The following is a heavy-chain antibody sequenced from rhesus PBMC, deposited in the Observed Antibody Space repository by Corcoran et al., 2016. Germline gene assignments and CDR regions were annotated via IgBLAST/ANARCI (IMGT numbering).Heavy chain of an antibody. V-gene: IGHV4-73*01. CDR2: IYGNSAST. J-gene: IGHJ1*01. CDR3: AREYCSGGVCYGAYFEV. CDR1: GGSISGYYY. Sequence: QVQLQQWGEGLVKPSETLSLTCAVYGGSISGYYYRSWIRQPPGKGLEWIGYIYGNSASTNYNPSLKNRVTISKDTSKNQFSLKLSSVTAADTAVYYCAREYCSGGVCYGAYFEVWGQGALVTVSA. D-gene: IGHD2-8*01.